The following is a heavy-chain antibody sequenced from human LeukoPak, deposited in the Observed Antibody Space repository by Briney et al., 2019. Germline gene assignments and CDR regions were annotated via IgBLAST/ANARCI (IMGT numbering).Heavy chain of an antibody. CDR2: ISGSGGST. V-gene: IGHV3-23*01. CDR3: ARGYSSSSWSLFDY. J-gene: IGHJ4*02. CDR1: GFTFSSYA. D-gene: IGHD6-6*01. Sequence: PGGSLRLSCAASGFTFSSYAMSWVRQAPGKGLEWVSAISGSGGSTYYADSVKGRFTISRDNSKNTLYLQMNSLRAEDTAVYYRARGYSSSSWSLFDYRGQGTLVTVS.